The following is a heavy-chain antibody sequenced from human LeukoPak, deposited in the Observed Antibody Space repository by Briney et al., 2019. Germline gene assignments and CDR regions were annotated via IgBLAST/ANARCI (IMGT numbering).Heavy chain of an antibody. J-gene: IGHJ4*02. Sequence: GGSLRLSCAASGFTFSSYGMHWVRQAPGKGLEWVAVISYDGSNKYYADSVKGRFTISRDNSKNTLYLQMNSLRAEDTAVYYCAKDGGDSTQDYWGQGTLVTVSS. CDR3: AKDGGDSTQDY. CDR2: ISYDGSNK. CDR1: GFTFSSYG. V-gene: IGHV3-30*18. D-gene: IGHD2-21*02.